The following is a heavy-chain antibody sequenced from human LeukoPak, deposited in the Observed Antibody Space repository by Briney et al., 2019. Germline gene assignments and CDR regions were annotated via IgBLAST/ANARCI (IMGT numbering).Heavy chain of an antibody. CDR2: IWYDGNNK. J-gene: IGHJ4*02. D-gene: IGHD5/OR15-5a*01. V-gene: IGHV3-33*01. CDR3: ARDPSLRVTLDY. Sequence: PGRSLRLSCAASGFTFSHYGMHWVRQAPGKGLEWVAIIWYDGNNKYYADSVKGRFTISRDNSKNTLDLQMNSLRVEDTAVYYCARDPSLRVTLDYWGQGTLVTVSS. CDR1: GFTFSHYG.